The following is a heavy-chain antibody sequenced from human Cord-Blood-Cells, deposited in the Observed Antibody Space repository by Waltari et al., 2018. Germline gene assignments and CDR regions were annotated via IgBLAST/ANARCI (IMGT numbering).Heavy chain of an antibody. Sequence: QAQLVQSGAEVKKPGASAKVSCKACGYTFTSYGIIWVRKAPGQGLELMGWISVYDGNKNHSRKLKGRVTRTTDTSTSTAYMELRSLRSADTAVYYCARRTSHRTNWFDPWGQGTLVTVSS. CDR3: ARRTSHRTNWFDP. CDR1: GYTFTSYG. J-gene: IGHJ5*02. CDR2: ISVYDGNK. V-gene: IGHV1-18*01.